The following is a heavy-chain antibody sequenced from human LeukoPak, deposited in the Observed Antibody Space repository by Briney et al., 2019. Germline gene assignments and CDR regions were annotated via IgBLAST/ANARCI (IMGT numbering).Heavy chain of an antibody. CDR2: ISAYNGNT. D-gene: IGHD2-15*01. CDR3: ARDGVVVVADYGMDV. Sequence: ASVKVSCKASGYTFTSYGISWVRQAPGQGLEWMGWISAYNGNTNYAQKLQGRVTMTTDTSTSTAYMELRSLRSDDTAVYYCARDGVVVVADYGMDVWGQGTTVTVSS. CDR1: GYTFTSYG. V-gene: IGHV1-18*01. J-gene: IGHJ6*02.